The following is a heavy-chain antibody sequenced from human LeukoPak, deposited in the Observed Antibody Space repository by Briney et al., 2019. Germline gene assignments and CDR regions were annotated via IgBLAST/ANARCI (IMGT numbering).Heavy chain of an antibody. CDR1: GFTVSSNY. J-gene: IGHJ4*02. D-gene: IGHD3-22*01. V-gene: IGHV3-66*01. Sequence: GGSLRLSCAASGFTVSSNYMSWVRQAPGKGLEWVSVIYSGGSTYYADSVKGRFTISRDNSKNTLYLQMNSLRAEDTAVYYCARDPLYDSSGYATPGYWGQGTLVTVSS. CDR3: ARDPLYDSSGYATPGY. CDR2: IYSGGST.